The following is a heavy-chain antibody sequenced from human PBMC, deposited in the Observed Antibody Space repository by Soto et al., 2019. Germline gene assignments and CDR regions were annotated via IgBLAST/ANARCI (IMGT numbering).Heavy chain of an antibody. CDR2: IWYDGSNK. V-gene: IGHV3-33*01. D-gene: IGHD2-2*02. Sequence: QVQLVESGGGVVQPGRSLRLSCAASGFTFSNYGMHWVRQAPGKGLEWVAVIWYDGSNKYYADSVKGRFTISRDNSKNTLYLQMNSLSAEDTAVYYCARDIRSCYFELWGRGTLVTVSS. CDR3: ARDIRSCYFEL. CDR1: GFTFSNYG. J-gene: IGHJ2*01.